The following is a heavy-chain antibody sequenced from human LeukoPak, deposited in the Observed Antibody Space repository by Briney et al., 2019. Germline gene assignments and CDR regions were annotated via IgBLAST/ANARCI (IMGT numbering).Heavy chain of an antibody. Sequence: PGGSLRLSCAASGFTFSSYAMSWVRQAPGKGLEWVSAISGSGASTYYADSVKGRLTISRDNSKNTLYLQMNSLRAEDTAVYYCATPTNWLRGYSGYDSWGQGTLVTVSS. D-gene: IGHD5-12*01. CDR1: GFTFSSYA. CDR3: ATPTNWLRGYSGYDS. CDR2: ISGSGAST. J-gene: IGHJ4*02. V-gene: IGHV3-23*01.